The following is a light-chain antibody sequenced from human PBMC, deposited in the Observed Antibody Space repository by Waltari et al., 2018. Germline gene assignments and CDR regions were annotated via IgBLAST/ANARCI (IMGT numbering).Light chain of an antibody. CDR1: QSVLYSPNSQNY. J-gene: IGKJ1*01. Sequence: DIVMTQSPDSLAVSLGARVTINCKSSQSVLYSPNSQNYLAWYQQKPGQPPKLPIYWASARESGVPDRFSGSESGTDFTLTISSLQAEDVAVYYCQQYYDIPWTFGQGTKVEIK. CDR2: WAS. CDR3: QQYYDIPWT. V-gene: IGKV4-1*01.